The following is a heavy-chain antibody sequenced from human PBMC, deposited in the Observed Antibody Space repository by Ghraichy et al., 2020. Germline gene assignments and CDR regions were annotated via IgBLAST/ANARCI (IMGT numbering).Heavy chain of an antibody. V-gene: IGHV1-2*02. CDR2: INPNSGGT. J-gene: IGHJ4*02. CDR1: GYTFTGYY. Sequence: ASVKVSCKASGYTFTGYYMHWVRQAPGQGLEWMGWINPNSGGTNYAQKFQGRVTMTRDTSISTAYMELSRLRSDDTAVYYCARDKRRMDTAMVTTDYWGQGTLVTVSS. D-gene: IGHD5-18*01. CDR3: ARDKRRMDTAMVTTDY.